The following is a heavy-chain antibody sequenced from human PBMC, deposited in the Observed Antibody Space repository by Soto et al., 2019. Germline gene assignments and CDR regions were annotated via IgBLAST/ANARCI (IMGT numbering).Heavy chain of an antibody. CDR3: ASSNSWSWFDP. V-gene: IGHV4-4*02. J-gene: IGHJ5*02. CDR1: GGSISSSTW. CDR2: VYHSGST. Sequence: QVQLQESGPGLVKPSGTLSLTCAVSGGSISSSTWWSWVRQSPGKGLEWIGEVYHSGSTNYNPSLKSRVTMSVDKSKNQFSLKLSSVTAADTAIYYCASSNSWSWFDPWGQGTLVTVSS. D-gene: IGHD2-2*01.